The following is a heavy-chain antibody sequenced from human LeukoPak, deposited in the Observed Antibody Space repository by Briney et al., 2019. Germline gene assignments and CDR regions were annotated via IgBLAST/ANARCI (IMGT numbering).Heavy chain of an antibody. J-gene: IGHJ4*02. D-gene: IGHD6-19*01. Sequence: PPGRSLRLSCAASGFTFSSYAMHWVRQAPGKGLEWVAVISYDGSNKYYADSVKGRFTISRDNSKNTLYLQMNSLRAEDTAVYYCARLKGYSSGWYPSYYFDYWGQGTLVTVSS. CDR1: GFTFSSYA. V-gene: IGHV3-30-3*01. CDR3: ARLKGYSSGWYPSYYFDY. CDR2: ISYDGSNK.